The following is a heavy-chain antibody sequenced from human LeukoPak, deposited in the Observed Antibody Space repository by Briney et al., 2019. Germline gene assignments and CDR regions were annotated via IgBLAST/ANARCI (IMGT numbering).Heavy chain of an antibody. J-gene: IGHJ6*04. CDR2: INHSGST. CDR3: AREPYSSSWYMYLDV. V-gene: IGHV4-34*01. Sequence: PSETLSLTCAVYGGSFSGYYWSWIRQPPGKGLEWIGEINHSGSTNYNPSLKSRVTISVDTSKNQFSLKLSSVTAADTAVYYCAREPYSSSWYMYLDVWGKGTTVTISS. D-gene: IGHD6-13*01. CDR1: GGSFSGYY.